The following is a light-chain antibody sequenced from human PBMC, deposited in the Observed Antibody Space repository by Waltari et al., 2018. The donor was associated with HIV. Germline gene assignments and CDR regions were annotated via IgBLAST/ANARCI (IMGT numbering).Light chain of an antibody. V-gene: IGLV7-43*01. CDR1: TGPVSSGPS. CDR3: MLFFRSSYL. Sequence: QTVVTQEPSLTVAPGGTITLTCSSVTGPVSSGPSANGFPPKPGQPPRPLVYSSNRRHSATPARLSASLVGDRAALTLSNVWPDDQAVYFCMLFFRSSYLFGGGTKVTVL. J-gene: IGLJ2*01. CDR2: SSN.